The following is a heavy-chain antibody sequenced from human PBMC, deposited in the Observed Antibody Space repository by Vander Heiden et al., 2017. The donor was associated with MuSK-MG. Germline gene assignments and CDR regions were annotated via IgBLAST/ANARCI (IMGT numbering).Heavy chain of an antibody. CDR2: IIPSLGVA. V-gene: IGHV1-69*04. Sequence: QVQLVQSGAEVKKPGSSVKVSCQASGGTFSSYGFSWVRQAPGQGLEWLGEIIPSLGVANYAQTFQGRVTITADESTSTAYMELSSLRSEDTAVYFCASQLGYCSGTSCYGFYYFDYWGQGTLVTVSS. CDR3: ASQLGYCSGTSCYGFYYFDY. D-gene: IGHD2-2*01. J-gene: IGHJ4*02. CDR1: GGTFSSYG.